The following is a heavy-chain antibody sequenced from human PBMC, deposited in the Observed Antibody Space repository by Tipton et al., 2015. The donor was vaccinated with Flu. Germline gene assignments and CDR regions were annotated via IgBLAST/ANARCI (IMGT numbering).Heavy chain of an antibody. D-gene: IGHD3-10*01. CDR1: GFTFSSYG. Sequence: QLVQSGGGVVQPGRSLRLSCAASGFTFSSYGMHWVRQAPGKGLEWVAVIWYDGSNKYYADSVKGRFTISRDNSKNTLYLQMNSLRAEDTAVYYCAKDANYYGSGSYSEYWGQGTLVTVSS. CDR2: IWYDGSNK. CDR3: AKDANYYGSGSYSEY. V-gene: IGHV3-33*06. J-gene: IGHJ4*02.